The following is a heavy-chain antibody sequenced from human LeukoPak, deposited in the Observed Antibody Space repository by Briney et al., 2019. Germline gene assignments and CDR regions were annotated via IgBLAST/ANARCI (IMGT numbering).Heavy chain of an antibody. J-gene: IGHJ4*02. CDR2: ISSSNTYI. CDR1: GFTFSRYI. CDR3: ARQGGAYFYS. Sequence: GGSLRLSCAASGFTFSRYILIWVRQAPGKGLEWVSSISSSNTYIYYADSVKGRFTISRDNAKNSLFLQMNDLRAEDTAVYYCARQGGAYFYSWGTGNLVTVSS. V-gene: IGHV3-21*06.